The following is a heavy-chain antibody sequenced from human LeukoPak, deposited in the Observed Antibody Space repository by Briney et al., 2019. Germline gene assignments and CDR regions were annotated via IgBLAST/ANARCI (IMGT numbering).Heavy chain of an antibody. CDR3: ASPGVVVPAAILPWYFQH. D-gene: IGHD2-2*01. Sequence: SVKVSRKASGYTFSSYDINWVRQAAGQGLEWMGGIIPIFGTANYAQKFQGRVTITTDESTSTAYMELSSLRSEDTAVYYCASPGVVVPAAILPWYFQHWGQGTLVTVSS. CDR1: GYTFSSYD. V-gene: IGHV1-69*05. CDR2: IIPIFGTA. J-gene: IGHJ1*01.